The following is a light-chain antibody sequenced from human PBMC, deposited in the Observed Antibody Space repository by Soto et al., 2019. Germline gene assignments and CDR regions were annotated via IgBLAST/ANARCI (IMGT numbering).Light chain of an antibody. CDR3: QQYGSSPRT. CDR2: GVS. V-gene: IGKV3-11*01. Sequence: EIVLTQSPVTLSLSPGERATLSCRASQSVDSYLAWYQQKPGQAPRLLIYGVSNRATGIPARFSGSGSGTDFALTISSLEPEDFAVYYCQQYGSSPRTFGQGTKVDIK. J-gene: IGKJ1*01. CDR1: QSVDSY.